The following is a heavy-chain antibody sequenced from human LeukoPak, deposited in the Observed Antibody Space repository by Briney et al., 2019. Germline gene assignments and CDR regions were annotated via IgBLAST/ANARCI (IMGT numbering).Heavy chain of an antibody. J-gene: IGHJ4*02. D-gene: IGHD2-2*02. V-gene: IGHV4-39*01. CDR3: ARLMRKEYCSSTSCYKGHTDY. Sequence: SETLSFTSAASGGSISSTSNYVGWIPQPPVKGLEWIGSIYCSGSSAYNSTVKSPVTIAVDTTKNQFSLRLSSVTTADTAVYYCARLMRKEYCSSTSCYKGHTDYWGQGTLVTVSS. CDR1: GGSISSTSNY. CDR2: IYCSGSS.